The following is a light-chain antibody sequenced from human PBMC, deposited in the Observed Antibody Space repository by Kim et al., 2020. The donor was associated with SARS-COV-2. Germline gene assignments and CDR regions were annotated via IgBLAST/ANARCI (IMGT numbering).Light chain of an antibody. J-gene: IGLJ1*01. CDR1: SSDIGAYKY. V-gene: IGLV2-8*01. CDR2: EVN. Sequence: QSVLTQPPSASGSPGQSVTISCTGTSSDIGAYKYVSWYQQHPGKAPKLMIYEVNRRPAGVPDRFSGSKSGNTASLTVSGLQAEDEADYYYASYAGSNNLDVFGTGTKVTVL. CDR3: ASYAGSNNLDV.